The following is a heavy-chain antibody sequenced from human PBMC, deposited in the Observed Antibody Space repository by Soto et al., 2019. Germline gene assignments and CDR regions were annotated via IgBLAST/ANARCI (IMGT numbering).Heavy chain of an antibody. J-gene: IGHJ3*02. CDR2: IDPSDSYT. CDR1: GYSFTSYW. V-gene: IGHV5-10-1*03. Sequence: EVQLVQSGAEVKKPGESLRISCKGSGYSFTSYWISWLRQMPGKGLEWMGRIDPSDSYTNYSPSFQGHVTISADKSISTAYLQWSSLKASDTAMYYCATSRYYDSSGYFAFDIWGQGTMVTVSS. D-gene: IGHD3-22*01. CDR3: ATSRYYDSSGYFAFDI.